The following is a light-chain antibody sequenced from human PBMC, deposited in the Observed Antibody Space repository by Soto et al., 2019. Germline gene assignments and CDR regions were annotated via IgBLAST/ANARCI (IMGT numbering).Light chain of an antibody. V-gene: IGKV3-15*01. CDR3: QQYNNWPLT. J-gene: IGKJ4*01. CDR1: QSVSGN. CDR2: GAS. Sequence: EIVMTQSPATLSVSPGERATLSCRASQSVSGNLAWYQQKPGQPPRLLIYGASTRATGSPARFSGSRSGTEFTLTISSLQSEDFAVYYCQQYNNWPLTFGGGTKVEIK.